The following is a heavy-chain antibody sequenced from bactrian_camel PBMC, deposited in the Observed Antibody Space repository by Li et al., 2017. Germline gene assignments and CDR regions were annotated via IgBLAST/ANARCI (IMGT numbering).Heavy chain of an antibody. CDR3: AKGRPRLGLVAADLD. D-gene: IGHD7*01. J-gene: IGHJ4*01. Sequence: HVQLVESGGGSAQAGGSLRLSCATRGYTRRSGCLAWFRQVPGKEREMVAQIQDGGAKHYDSTAEGRFTISKDAAKDTLYLQLDSLRTEDTATYYCAKGRPRLGLVAADLDRGQGTQVTVS. CDR2: IQDGGAK. V-gene: IGHV3S55*01. CDR1: GYTRRSGC.